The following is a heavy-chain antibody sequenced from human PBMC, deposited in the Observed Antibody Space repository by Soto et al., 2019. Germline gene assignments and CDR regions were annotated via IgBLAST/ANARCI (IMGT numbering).Heavy chain of an antibody. V-gene: IGHV3-23*01. CDR1: GFTFSTYT. D-gene: IGHD2-8*01. CDR2: IIGGGTT. J-gene: IGHJ5*02. CDR3: AKDRQPHGRGTIDP. Sequence: EVQLLESGGGLGQPGGSLRLSCAASGFTFSTYTMNWVRQGPGQGLEWVSAIIGGGTTYYADSVKGRFTISRDDSKNTLYIQMNSRRAEDTAIYYCAKDRQPHGRGTIDPWGQGAQITVPP.